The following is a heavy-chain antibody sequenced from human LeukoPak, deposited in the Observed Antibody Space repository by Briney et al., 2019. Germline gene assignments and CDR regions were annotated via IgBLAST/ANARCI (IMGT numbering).Heavy chain of an antibody. J-gene: IGHJ4*02. Sequence: SGETLRLSCAASGFTFSNYGMTWVRQAPGKGLEWVSAISNTGARTYYADSVKGRFTISRDNSKNTLYLQMNSLRAEDTAVYYCARDGGWGQGTLVTVSS. CDR2: ISNTGART. CDR3: ARDGG. CDR1: GFTFSNYG. D-gene: IGHD3-3*01. V-gene: IGHV3-23*01.